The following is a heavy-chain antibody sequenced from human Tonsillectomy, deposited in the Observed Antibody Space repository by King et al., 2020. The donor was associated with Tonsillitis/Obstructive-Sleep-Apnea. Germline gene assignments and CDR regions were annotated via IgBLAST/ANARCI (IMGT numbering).Heavy chain of an antibody. CDR1: GGSINSYY. CDR3: ARGPNWFDP. Sequence: VQLQESGPGLVKPSETLSLTCTVSGGSINSYYWSWIRQPPGKGLEWIGYIYYTGRTTYNPSLRSRVTISVHKSNNQFSLNLSSVTGADTALYYWARGPNWFDPWGQGTLVTVSS. CDR2: IYYTGRT. V-gene: IGHV4-59*01. J-gene: IGHJ5*02.